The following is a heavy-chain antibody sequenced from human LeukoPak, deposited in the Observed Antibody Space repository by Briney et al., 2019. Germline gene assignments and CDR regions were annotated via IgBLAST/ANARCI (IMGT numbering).Heavy chain of an antibody. Sequence: ASVKVSCKVSGYTLTELSMHWVRQAPGKGLEWMGGFDPEDGETIYAQKFQGRVTMTEDTSTDTAYMELSSLRSEDTAVYYCATEEKFYYYDSSGYNYWGQGTLVTVSS. CDR2: FDPEDGET. CDR3: ATEEKFYYYDSSGYNY. J-gene: IGHJ4*02. D-gene: IGHD3-22*01. CDR1: GYTLTELS. V-gene: IGHV1-24*01.